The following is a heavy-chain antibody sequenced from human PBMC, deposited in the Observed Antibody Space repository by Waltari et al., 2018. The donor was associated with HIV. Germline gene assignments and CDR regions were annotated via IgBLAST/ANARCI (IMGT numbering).Heavy chain of an antibody. CDR3: ARDYEPGVQLWAGDFDD. CDR1: GYTFTGYY. CDR2: INPNSGGT. J-gene: IGHJ4*02. D-gene: IGHD5-18*01. Sequence: QVQLVQSGAEVKKPGASVKVSCKASGYTFTGYYMPWVRQAPGQGLEWMGRINPNSGGTNYAQKFQGRVTMTRDTSISTAYMELSRLRSDDTAVYYCARDYEPGVQLWAGDFDDWGQGTLVTVSS. V-gene: IGHV1-2*06.